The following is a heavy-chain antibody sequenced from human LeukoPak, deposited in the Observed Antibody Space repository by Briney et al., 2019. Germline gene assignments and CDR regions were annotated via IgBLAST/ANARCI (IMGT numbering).Heavy chain of an antibody. J-gene: IGHJ5*02. CDR1: GGSISSSSYY. V-gene: IGHV4-39*01. D-gene: IGHD3-10*01. CDR3: ARGLTYYYGSGSNNWFDP. Sequence: SETLPLTCTVSGGSISSSSYYWGWIRQPPGKGLEWIGSIYYSGSTYYNPSLKSRVTISVDTSKNQFSLKLSSVTAADTAVYYCARGLTYYYGSGSNNWFDPWGQGTLVTVSS. CDR2: IYYSGST.